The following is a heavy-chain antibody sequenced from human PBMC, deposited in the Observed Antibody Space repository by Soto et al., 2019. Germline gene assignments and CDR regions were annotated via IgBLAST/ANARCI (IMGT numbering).Heavy chain of an antibody. CDR3: AKRGGVVGGSEHPFFEY. D-gene: IGHD2-15*01. CDR2: ISFDGKNR. V-gene: IGHV3-30*18. Sequence: QVQLVESGGGVVQPGKSLRLSCAASGFIFSNYGMHWVRQAPGKGLEWVALISFDGKNRNYAYSVKGRFTIYRDNPKNTLYLEMNSLRPEDTAFYYCAKRGGVVGGSEHPFFEYWGQGTLGTVSS. CDR1: GFIFSNYG. J-gene: IGHJ4*02.